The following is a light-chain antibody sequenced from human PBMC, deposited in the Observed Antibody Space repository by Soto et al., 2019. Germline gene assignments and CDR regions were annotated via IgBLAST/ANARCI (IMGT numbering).Light chain of an antibody. CDR3: QQYDNLTLT. CDR1: QRINIY. Sequence: DIQTTQSPSSLPTSVGEGVTITCRPSQRINIYLNWYRQKPGKAPELLIYSASNLQSGVPSRFSGSGSGTDFTLTISSLQNEDFATYYGQQYDNLTLTFGGGTKVDI. J-gene: IGKJ4*01. V-gene: IGKV1-39*01. CDR2: SAS.